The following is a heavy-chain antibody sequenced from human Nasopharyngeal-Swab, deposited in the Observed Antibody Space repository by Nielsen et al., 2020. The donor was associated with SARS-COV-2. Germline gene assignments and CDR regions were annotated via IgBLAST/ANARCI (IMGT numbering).Heavy chain of an antibody. CDR3: ARDSRSGWLY. J-gene: IGHJ4*02. CDR1: GGSISSGGYY. V-gene: IGHV4-31*03. Sequence: LRLSCTVSGGSISSGGYYWSWIRQHPGKGLEWIGYIYYSGSTYYNPSLKSRVTISVDTSKIQFSLKLSSVTAADTAVYYCARDSRSGWLYWGQGTLVTVSS. D-gene: IGHD6-19*01. CDR2: IYYSGST.